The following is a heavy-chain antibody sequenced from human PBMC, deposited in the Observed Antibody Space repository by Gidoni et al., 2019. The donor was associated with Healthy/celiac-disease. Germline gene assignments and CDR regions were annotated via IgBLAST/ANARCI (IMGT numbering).Heavy chain of an antibody. CDR1: GGSISSGDYY. Sequence: QVQLQESGPGLVKPSQTLSLTCTVPGGSISSGDYYWSWIRQPPGKGLEWIGYIYYSGSTYYNPSLKSRVTISVDTSKNQFSLKLSSVTAADTAVYYCARDPDSSKDAFDIWGQGTMVTVSS. D-gene: IGHD3-22*01. CDR2: IYYSGST. V-gene: IGHV4-30-4*01. CDR3: ARDPDSSKDAFDI. J-gene: IGHJ3*02.